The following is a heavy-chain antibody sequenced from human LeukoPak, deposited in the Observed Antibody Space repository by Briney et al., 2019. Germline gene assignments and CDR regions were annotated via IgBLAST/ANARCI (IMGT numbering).Heavy chain of an antibody. Sequence: GGSLRPSCAASGFTFSSYAMSWVRQAPGKGLEWVSAISGSGGSTYYADSVKGRFTISRDNSKNTLYLQMNSLRAEDTAVYYCAKGVLRYFDWLSSFDYWGQGTLVTVSS. V-gene: IGHV3-23*01. J-gene: IGHJ4*02. CDR1: GFTFSSYA. CDR3: AKGVLRYFDWLSSFDY. CDR2: ISGSGGST. D-gene: IGHD3-9*01.